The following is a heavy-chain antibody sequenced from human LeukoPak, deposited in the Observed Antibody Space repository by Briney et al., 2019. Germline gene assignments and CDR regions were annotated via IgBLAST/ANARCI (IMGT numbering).Heavy chain of an antibody. D-gene: IGHD3-10*01. CDR1: SGSNNRGGFY. V-gene: IGHV4-31*03. J-gene: IGHJ4*02. Sequence: NPSETLSLTCTVSSGSNNRGGFYLSWVRQPPGKGLEWLGYIFSNGGTYYNPSLESRLSISGDSSKTQFSLRLTSVTAADTAVYYCARAERDYFGSGPFDLWGQGTPVTVSS. CDR2: IFSNGGT. CDR3: ARAERDYFGSGPFDL.